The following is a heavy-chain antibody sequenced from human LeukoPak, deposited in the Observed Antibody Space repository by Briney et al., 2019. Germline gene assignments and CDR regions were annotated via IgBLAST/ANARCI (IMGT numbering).Heavy chain of an antibody. CDR1: GGSISSGDYY. J-gene: IGHJ4*02. Sequence: SETLSLTCTVSGGSISSGDYYWSWSRQPPGRGLEWIEYIYYSGSTYYNPSLKSRVTISVDTSKNQFSLKLSSVTAADTAVYYCARALGYCSSTSCPLDYWGQGTLVTVSS. V-gene: IGHV4-30-4*01. D-gene: IGHD2-2*01. CDR2: IYYSGST. CDR3: ARALGYCSSTSCPLDY.